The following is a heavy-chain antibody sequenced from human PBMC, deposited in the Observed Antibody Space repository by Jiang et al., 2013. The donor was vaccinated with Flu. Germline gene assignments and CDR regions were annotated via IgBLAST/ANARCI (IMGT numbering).Heavy chain of an antibody. D-gene: IGHD5-12*01. V-gene: IGHV1-3*01. J-gene: IGHJ5*02. CDR1: GYTFTSYA. CDR2: INAGNGNT. Sequence: CKASGYTFTSYAMHWVRQAPGQRLEWMGWINAGNGNTKYSQKFQGRVTITRDTSASTAYMELSSLGSEDTAVYYCARDLDIVATIGSPLTWGQGTLVTVSS. CDR3: ARDLDIVATIGSPLT.